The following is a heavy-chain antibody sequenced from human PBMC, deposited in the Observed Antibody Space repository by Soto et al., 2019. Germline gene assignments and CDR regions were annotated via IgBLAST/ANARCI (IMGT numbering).Heavy chain of an antibody. CDR1: GYTFSSIG. J-gene: IGHJ4*02. D-gene: IGHD3-10*01. V-gene: IGHV1-18*01. CDR3: ARDLDGSGSYFTNY. CDR2: ISPHKDDT. Sequence: SVKVSCKTSGYTFSSIGITWVRQAPGQGLEWMGWISPHKDDTYYAQRLQGRVTMTTDTSTNTAYMELRSLRSDDTAVYFCARDLDGSGSYFTNYWGPGTLVTVSS.